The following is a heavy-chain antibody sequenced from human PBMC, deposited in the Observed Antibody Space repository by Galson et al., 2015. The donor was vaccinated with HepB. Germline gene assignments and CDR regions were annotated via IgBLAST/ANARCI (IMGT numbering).Heavy chain of an antibody. D-gene: IGHD2-21*01. Sequence: ETLSLTCTVSGASISTDRWWSWVRQPPGKGLEWIAEIHHSGRTNFNPSLKSRVTMSVDKSKNQFSLTLNSVSAADTAVYYCARDAIGRYSLDPWGQGTLVTVSP. CDR1: GASISTDRW. CDR2: IHHSGRT. V-gene: IGHV4-4*02. J-gene: IGHJ5*02. CDR3: ARDAIGRYSLDP.